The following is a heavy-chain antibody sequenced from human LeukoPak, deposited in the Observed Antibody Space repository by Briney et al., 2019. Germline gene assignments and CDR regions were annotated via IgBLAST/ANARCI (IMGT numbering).Heavy chain of an antibody. V-gene: IGHV1-24*01. CDR3: ATDLTYYCDY. J-gene: IGHJ4*02. CDR1: GYTLTELS. CDR2: FDPEDGET. Sequence: ASVKVSCKVSGYTLTELSMHWVRQAPGKGLEWMGGFDPEDGETIYAQKFQGRVTMTGDTSTDTAYMELSSLRSEDTAVYYCATDLTYYCDYGGQGTLVTVSS. D-gene: IGHD3-9*01.